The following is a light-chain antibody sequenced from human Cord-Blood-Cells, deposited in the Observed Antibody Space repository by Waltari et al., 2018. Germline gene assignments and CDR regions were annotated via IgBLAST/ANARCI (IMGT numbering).Light chain of an antibody. V-gene: IGLV2-23*01. CDR1: SSDGGSYNL. Sequence: QSALTQPAFVSGSPGQSITISCTGTSSDGGSYNLVSWYQQHPGKAPKLMIYEGSKRPSGVSNRFSGSKSGNTASLTISGLQAEDEADYYCCSYAGSSGWVFGGGTKLTVL. CDR2: EGS. CDR3: CSYAGSSGWV. J-gene: IGLJ3*02.